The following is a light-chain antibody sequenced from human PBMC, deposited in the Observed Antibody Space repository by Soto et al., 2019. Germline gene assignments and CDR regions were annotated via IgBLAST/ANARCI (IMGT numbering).Light chain of an antibody. CDR3: QQYGTSPWT. Sequence: EVVLTQSPATLSLSPGERATLSCRASQSIRNYLAWYQQKPGQAPRLLIYGASSRATDIPDTFSGSGSGTDFTLTISRLEPGDFAVYYCQQYGTSPWTFGQGTKVDIK. CDR1: QSIRNY. CDR2: GAS. J-gene: IGKJ1*01. V-gene: IGKV3-20*01.